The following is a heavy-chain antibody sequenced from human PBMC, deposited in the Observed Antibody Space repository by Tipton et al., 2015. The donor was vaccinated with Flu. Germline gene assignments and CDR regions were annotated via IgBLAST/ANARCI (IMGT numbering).Heavy chain of an antibody. Sequence: RSLRLSCAASGFTFSSYAMHWVRQAPGKGLEWVAVISYDGSNKYYADSVKGRFTISRDNSKNTLYLQMNSLRAEDTAVYYCAREDDDYGDYGGNPLLDYWGQGTLVTVSS. CDR2: ISYDGSNK. V-gene: IGHV3-30*04. CDR1: GFTFSSYA. J-gene: IGHJ4*02. CDR3: AREDDDYGDYGGNPLLDY. D-gene: IGHD4-17*01.